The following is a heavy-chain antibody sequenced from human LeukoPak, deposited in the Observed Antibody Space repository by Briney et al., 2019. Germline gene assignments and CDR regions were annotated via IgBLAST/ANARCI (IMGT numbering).Heavy chain of an antibody. CDR3: ARDQQRELLDG. V-gene: IGHV1-2*06. CDR2: INPNSGGT. CDR1: GYTFTGYY. Sequence: ASVTVSCKASGYTFTGYYMHWVRQAPGQGLEWLGRINPNSGGTNYAQKFQGRVTMTRDTSISTAYMELSRLRSDDTAVYYCARDQQRELLDGWGQGTLVTVSS. D-gene: IGHD1-26*01. J-gene: IGHJ4*02.